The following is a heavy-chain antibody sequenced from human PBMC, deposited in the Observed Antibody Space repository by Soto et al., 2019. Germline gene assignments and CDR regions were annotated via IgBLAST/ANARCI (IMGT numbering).Heavy chain of an antibody. CDR1: GGTFSSYT. CDR2: IIPILGIA. J-gene: IGHJ5*02. Sequence: ASVKVSCKASGGTFSSYTISWVRQAPGQGLEWMGRIIPILGIANYAQKFQGRVTITADKSTSTAYMELSSLRSEDTAVYYCARRDGVSWFDPWGQGTLVNVSS. D-gene: IGHD3-16*01. V-gene: IGHV1-69*02. CDR3: ARRDGVSWFDP.